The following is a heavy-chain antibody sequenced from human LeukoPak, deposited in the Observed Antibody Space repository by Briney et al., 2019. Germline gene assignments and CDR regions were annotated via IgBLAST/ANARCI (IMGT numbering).Heavy chain of an antibody. CDR2: IYYSGST. V-gene: IGHV4-61*08. Sequence: NPSETLSLTCTVSGNSISSGDYYWSWIRQPPGKGLEWIGYIYYSGSTNHNPSLKSRVTISVDTSKNQFSLKLSSVTAADTAVYYCARGYSSGWSNWFDPWGQGTLVTVSS. D-gene: IGHD6-19*01. CDR3: ARGYSSGWSNWFDP. CDR1: GNSISSGDYY. J-gene: IGHJ5*02.